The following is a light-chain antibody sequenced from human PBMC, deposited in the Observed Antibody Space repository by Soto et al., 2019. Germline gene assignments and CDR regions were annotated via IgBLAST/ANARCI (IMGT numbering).Light chain of an antibody. J-gene: IGKJ2*01. CDR1: QSISSSY. CDR3: QQYGNPPPNA. V-gene: IGKV3-20*01. Sequence: EIVLTQSPGTLSLSPGERATLSCRASQSISSSYLAWHQQKPGQAPRVLIYGASSRATGIPDMFSGSGSGTDFTLTISRLEPEDFAVYFCQQYGNPPPNAFGQGTKVEI. CDR2: GAS.